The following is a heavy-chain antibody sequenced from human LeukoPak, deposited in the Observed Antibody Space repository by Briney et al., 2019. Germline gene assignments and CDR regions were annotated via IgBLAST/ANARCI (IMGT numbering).Heavy chain of an antibody. V-gene: IGHV4-59*11. CDR3: ARGATFRGTYYMDV. Sequence: PSETLSLTCIVSGGPISTHYWSWSRQPPGKGLEWIGYNDYSGSTIYNPSLKSRVTISVDTSKNQFSLKQNSVTAADTAVYYCARGATFRGTYYMDVWGKGTTVTVSS. CDR2: NDYSGST. CDR1: GGPISTHY. J-gene: IGHJ6*03. D-gene: IGHD3-10*01.